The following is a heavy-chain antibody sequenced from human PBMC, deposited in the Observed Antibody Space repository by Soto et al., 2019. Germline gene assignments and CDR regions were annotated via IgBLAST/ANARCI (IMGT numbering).Heavy chain of an antibody. Sequence: GSGPTLVNPTETLTLTCTVSGFSLSNARMGVSWIRQPPGKALEWLAHIFSNDEKSYSTSLKSRLTISKDTSKSQVVLTMTNMDPVDTATYYCARIFTYYGILTGYYKHVWAKGTTVTVSS. CDR2: IFSNDEK. CDR1: GFSLSNARMG. CDR3: ARIFTYYGILTGYYKHV. D-gene: IGHD3-9*01. V-gene: IGHV2-26*01. J-gene: IGHJ6*04.